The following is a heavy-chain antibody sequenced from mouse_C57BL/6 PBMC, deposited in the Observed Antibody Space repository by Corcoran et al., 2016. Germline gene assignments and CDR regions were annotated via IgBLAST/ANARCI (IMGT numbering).Heavy chain of an antibody. Sequence: QIQLVQSGPELKNPGETVKISCKASGATFTTYGMSWVKQAPGKGLKWMGWINTYSGVPTYADDCKGRFAFSLETSASTAYLQINNLKNEDTATYFCAREPFAMDYWGQGTSVTVSS. J-gene: IGHJ4*01. D-gene: IGHD6-1*01. CDR3: AREPFAMDY. CDR2: INTYSGVP. CDR1: GATFTTYG. V-gene: IGHV9-3*01.